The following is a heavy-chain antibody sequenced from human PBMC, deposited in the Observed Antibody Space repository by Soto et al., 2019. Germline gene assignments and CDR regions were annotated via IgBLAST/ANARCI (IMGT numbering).Heavy chain of an antibody. CDR2: IKTKAGGGIT. J-gene: IGHJ3*01. CDR1: GFTFGDAW. CDR3: TTERCTGTNCFVKNAFDV. Sequence: PGGSLRLSCAASGFTFGDAWMTWVRQAPGKGLEWVGRIKTKAGGGITDYAAPVKDRFTVSRDDSENTLYLQMNSLKAEDTAVYYCTTERCTGTNCFVKNAFDVWGQGTMVTVSS. D-gene: IGHD1-1*01. V-gene: IGHV3-15*01.